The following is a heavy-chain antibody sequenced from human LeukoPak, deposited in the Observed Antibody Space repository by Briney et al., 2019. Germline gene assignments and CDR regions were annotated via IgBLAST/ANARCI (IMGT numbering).Heavy chain of an antibody. CDR1: GFTFSRYD. V-gene: IGHV3-21*01. CDR3: ARYVGPNIAVAGSDF. Sequence: GGSLRLSCAASGFTFSRYDMNWVRQAPGKGLEWVSSITSRSKYIYYAGSVKGRFTISRDNANNFLFLQMDSLRDEDTAVYYCARYVGPNIAVAGSDFWGQGTLVTVSS. J-gene: IGHJ4*02. CDR2: ITSRSKYI. D-gene: IGHD6-19*01.